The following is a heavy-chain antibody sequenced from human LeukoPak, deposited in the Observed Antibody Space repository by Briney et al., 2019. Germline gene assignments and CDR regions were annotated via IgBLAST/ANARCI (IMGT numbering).Heavy chain of an antibody. Sequence: VASVKVSCKASGGTFSSYAISWVRQAPGQGLEWMGGIIPIFGTANYAQKFQGRVTITADESTSTAYMELSSLRSEDTAVYYCAIEVAPDTAMDSDYWGQGTLVTVSS. D-gene: IGHD5-18*01. CDR2: IIPIFGTA. V-gene: IGHV1-69*01. CDR1: GGTFSSYA. CDR3: AIEVAPDTAMDSDY. J-gene: IGHJ4*02.